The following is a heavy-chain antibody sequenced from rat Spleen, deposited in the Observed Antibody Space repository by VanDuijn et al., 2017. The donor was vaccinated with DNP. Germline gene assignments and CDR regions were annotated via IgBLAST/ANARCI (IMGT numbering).Heavy chain of an antibody. Sequence: QVQLKESGPGLVQPSQTLSLTCTVSGFSLASYGVSWVRQPPGKGLEWIAAISSGGSTYYNSALKSRLSISRDTSKSQVFLKMNSLQTEDRAIYFCTRLTVPFDYWGQGTMVTVSS. CDR2: ISSGGST. D-gene: IGHD1-1*01. J-gene: IGHJ1*01. V-gene: IGHV2S12*01. CDR1: GFSLASYG. CDR3: TRLTVPFDY.